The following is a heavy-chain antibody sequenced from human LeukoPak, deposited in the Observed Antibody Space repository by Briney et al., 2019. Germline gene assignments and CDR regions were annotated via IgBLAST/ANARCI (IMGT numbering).Heavy chain of an antibody. V-gene: IGHV4-30-2*01. CDR3: APLESPTDNWFDP. J-gene: IGHJ5*02. D-gene: IGHD3-3*01. CDR2: IYHSGRT. CDR1: GGSISSGGYS. Sequence: PSETLSLTCAVSGGSISSGGYSWSWVRQPPGKGLEWIGYIYHSGRTYCNPSLKSRVTISVDRSKNQFSLKLSSVTAADTAVYYCAPLESPTDNWFDPWDQGTLVTVSS.